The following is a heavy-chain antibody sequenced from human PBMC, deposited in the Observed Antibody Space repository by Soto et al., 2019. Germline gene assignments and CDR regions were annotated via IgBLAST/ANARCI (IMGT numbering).Heavy chain of an antibody. CDR3: ARDVSGWYGYCVY. Sequence: QVQLVESGGGVVQPGRSLRLSCEASGFTFSSYAMHWVRQAPGKGLEWVAVISYDGSNKYYADSVKGRFTISRDNSKNTLYLQMNSLRAEDTAVYYCARDVSGWYGYCVYWGQGTLVTVSS. D-gene: IGHD6-19*01. V-gene: IGHV3-30-3*01. CDR1: GFTFSSYA. J-gene: IGHJ4*02. CDR2: ISYDGSNK.